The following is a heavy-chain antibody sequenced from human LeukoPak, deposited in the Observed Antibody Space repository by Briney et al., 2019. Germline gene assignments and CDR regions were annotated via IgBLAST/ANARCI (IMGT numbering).Heavy chain of an antibody. CDR1: GFTFSNAW. D-gene: IGHD2-2*01. Sequence: GGSLRLSCAASGFTFSNAWMSWVRQAPGKGLEWVGRIKSKSDGGTTDYAAPVKGRLTISRDDSKNTLYLQMNSLKTEDTAVCYCTTDQGRYCSSTSCYVFDYWGQGTLVTVSS. J-gene: IGHJ4*02. V-gene: IGHV3-15*01. CDR2: IKSKSDGGTT. CDR3: TTDQGRYCSSTSCYVFDY.